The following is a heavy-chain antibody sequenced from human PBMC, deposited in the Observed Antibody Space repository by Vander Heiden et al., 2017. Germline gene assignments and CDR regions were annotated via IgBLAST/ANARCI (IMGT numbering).Heavy chain of an antibody. V-gene: IGHV3-15*01. D-gene: IGHD3-22*01. Sequence: EVQLVESGGGLVKPVGSLRLSCAASGFPFSHPWISWVRQAPGKGLEWVGRIKSKTDGGTTDYAAPVKGRFTISRDDSKNTLYLQMNSLKTEDTAVYYCTTAVSPHYYDSSGYPFDYWGQGTLVTVSS. J-gene: IGHJ4*02. CDR3: TTAVSPHYYDSSGYPFDY. CDR1: GFPFSHPW. CDR2: IKSKTDGGTT.